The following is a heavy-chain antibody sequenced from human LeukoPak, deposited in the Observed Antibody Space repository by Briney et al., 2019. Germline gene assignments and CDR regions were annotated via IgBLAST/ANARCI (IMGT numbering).Heavy chain of an antibody. J-gene: IGHJ4*02. Sequence: SETLSLTCTVSGGSISSYHWSWIRQPPGKGLEWIGYIYYSGITNYNPSLRSRVTISVDTSKNQFSLKLSSVTAADTTVYYCARELIAGSYYFDYWGQGTLVTVSS. CDR1: GGSISSYH. D-gene: IGHD6-13*01. V-gene: IGHV4-59*01. CDR2: IYYSGIT. CDR3: ARELIAGSYYFDY.